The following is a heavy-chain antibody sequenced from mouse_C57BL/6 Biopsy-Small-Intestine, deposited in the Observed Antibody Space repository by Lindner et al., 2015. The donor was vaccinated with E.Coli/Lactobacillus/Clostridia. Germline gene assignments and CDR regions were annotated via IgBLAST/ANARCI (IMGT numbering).Heavy chain of an antibody. J-gene: IGHJ4*01. CDR3: TRSGSNYDYYAMDY. V-gene: IGHV1-82*01. CDR1: GYAFSSSW. CDR2: IYPGEGNT. Sequence: VQLQESGPELVKPGASVKISCKASGYAFSSSWMNWVKQRPGKGLEWIGRIYPGEGNTNYNGKFRGKATLTADKSSSTAYMELSSLISEDSAVYFCTRSGSNYDYYAMDYWGQGTSVTVSS. D-gene: IGHD2-5*01.